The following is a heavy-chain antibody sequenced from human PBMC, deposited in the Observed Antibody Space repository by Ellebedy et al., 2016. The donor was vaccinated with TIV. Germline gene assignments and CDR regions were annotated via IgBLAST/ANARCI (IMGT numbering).Heavy chain of an antibody. CDR1: GFPFSTYA. V-gene: IGHV3-30*03. CDR2: ISYDGGNK. CDR3: TRYNWNSGHY. D-gene: IGHD1-7*01. J-gene: IGHJ4*02. Sequence: GGSLRLSCAASGFPFSTYAIHWVRQAPGKGLEWVTIISYDGGNKYFADSVKGRFTISRDNAKNTLYLQMNSLRAEDTAVYYCTRYNWNSGHYWGQGTLVTVSS.